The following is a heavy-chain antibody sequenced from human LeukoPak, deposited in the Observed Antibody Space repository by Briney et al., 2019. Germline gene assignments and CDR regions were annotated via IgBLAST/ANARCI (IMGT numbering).Heavy chain of an antibody. J-gene: IGHJ4*02. CDR3: ASGLVVVAAIPFDY. V-gene: IGHV3-23*01. CDR1: GFTFSSYA. Sequence: GGSLRLSCETSGFTFSSYAMSWVRQAPGKGLEWVSAISGIGGSTYYADSVKGRFTISRDNSKNTLYLQMNSLRAEDTAVYYCASGLVVVAAIPFDYWGQGTLVTVSS. CDR2: ISGIGGST. D-gene: IGHD2-15*01.